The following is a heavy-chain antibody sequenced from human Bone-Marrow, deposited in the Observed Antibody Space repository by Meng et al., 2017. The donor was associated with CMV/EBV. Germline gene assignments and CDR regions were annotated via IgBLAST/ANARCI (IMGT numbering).Heavy chain of an antibody. CDR3: ARAGVPAANPFYGMDV. D-gene: IGHD2-2*01. V-gene: IGHV4-59*01. Sequence: SETLSLTCTVSGGSISSYYWSWIRQPPGKGLEWIGYIYYSGSTNYNPSLKSRVTISVDTSKNQFSLKLSSVTAADTAVYYCARAGVPAANPFYGMDVWGQGHTVNGAS. CDR1: GGSISSYY. J-gene: IGHJ6*02. CDR2: IYYSGST.